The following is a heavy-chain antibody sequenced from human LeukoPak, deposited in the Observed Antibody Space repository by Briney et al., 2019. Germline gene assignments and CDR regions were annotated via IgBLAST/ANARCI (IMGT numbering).Heavy chain of an antibody. Sequence: SETLSLTCTVSGGSISSYYWSWIRQPPGKGLEWNGYIYYSGSTNYNPSLKSRVTISVDTSKNQFSLKLSSVTAADTAVYYCAGISSSSWTSYYFDYWGQGTLVTVSS. CDR2: IYYSGST. CDR1: GGSISSYY. CDR3: AGISSSSWTSYYFDY. V-gene: IGHV4-59*08. J-gene: IGHJ4*02. D-gene: IGHD6-13*01.